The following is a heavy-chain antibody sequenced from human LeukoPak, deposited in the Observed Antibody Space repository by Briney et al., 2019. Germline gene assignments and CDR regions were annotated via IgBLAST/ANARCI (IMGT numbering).Heavy chain of an antibody. CDR2: IIPIFGTA. V-gene: IGHV1-69*06. CDR3: AMLRRGEQESVPVGIDY. CDR1: GGTFSSYA. D-gene: IGHD3-10*01. Sequence: GASVKVSCKASGGTFSSYAISWVRQAPGQGLEWMGGIIPIFGTANYAQKFQGRVTITADKSTSTAYMELSSLRSEDTAVYYCAMLRRGEQESVPVGIDYWGQGTLVTVSS. J-gene: IGHJ4*02.